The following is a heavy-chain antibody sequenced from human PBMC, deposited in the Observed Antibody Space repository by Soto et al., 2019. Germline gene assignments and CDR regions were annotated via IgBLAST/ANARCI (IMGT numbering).Heavy chain of an antibody. V-gene: IGHV3-23*01. CDR1: GFTFSSYA. CDR2: LSGSGGGT. D-gene: IGHD6-19*01. CDR3: AKDWPRGSNRWYGPFDY. J-gene: IGHJ4*02. Sequence: LRLSCAASGFTFSSYAMSWVRQAPGKGLEWASGLSGSGGGTYADSVKGRFIISRDNSKKTMYLQMNSLRAEDTSVYYCAKDWPRGSNRWYGPFDYWGQGSLVTVSS.